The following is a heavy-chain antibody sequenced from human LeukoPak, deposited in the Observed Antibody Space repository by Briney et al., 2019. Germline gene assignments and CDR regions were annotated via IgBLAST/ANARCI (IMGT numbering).Heavy chain of an antibody. D-gene: IGHD2-15*01. V-gene: IGHV3-9*03. J-gene: IGHJ6*03. CDR3: AKGGSPHYYYYMDV. CDR1: GFTFDDYA. CDR2: ISWNSGSI. Sequence: GGSLRLSCAASGFTFDDYAMHWVRQAPGKGLEWVSGISWNSGSIGYADSVKGRFTISRDNAKNSLYLQMNSLRAEDMALYYCAKGGSPHYYYYMDVWGKGTTVIVSS.